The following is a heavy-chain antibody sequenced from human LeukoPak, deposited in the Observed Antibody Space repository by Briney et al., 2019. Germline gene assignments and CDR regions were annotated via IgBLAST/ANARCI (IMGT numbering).Heavy chain of an antibody. Sequence: SETLSLTCTVSGGSISSSSYYWGWIRQPPGKGLEWIGSIYYSGSTYYNPSLKSRVTISVDTSKNQFSLKLSSVTAADTAVYYCAKEVIAVAGIPFDIWGQGTMVTVSS. V-gene: IGHV4-39*01. CDR1: GGSISSSSYY. D-gene: IGHD6-19*01. CDR2: IYYSGST. J-gene: IGHJ3*02. CDR3: AKEVIAVAGIPFDI.